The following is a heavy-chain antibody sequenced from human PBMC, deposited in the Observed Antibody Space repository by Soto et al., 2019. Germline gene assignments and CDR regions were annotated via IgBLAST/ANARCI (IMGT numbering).Heavy chain of an antibody. V-gene: IGHV2-70*11. Sequence: SGPTLVNPTQTLTLTCTFSGFSLSTSGMCVSWIRQPPGKALEWLARIDWDDDKYYSTSLKTRLTISKDTSKNQVVLTMTNMDPVDTATYYCARMASGYDPDAFDYWGQGTLVTVSS. D-gene: IGHD5-12*01. J-gene: IGHJ4*02. CDR3: ARMASGYDPDAFDY. CDR1: GFSLSTSGMC. CDR2: IDWDDDK.